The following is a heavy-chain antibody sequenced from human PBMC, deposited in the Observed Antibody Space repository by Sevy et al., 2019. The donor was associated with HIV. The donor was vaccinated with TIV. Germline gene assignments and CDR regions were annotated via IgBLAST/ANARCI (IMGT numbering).Heavy chain of an antibody. V-gene: IGHV4-39*01. CDR3: ARXFWDAVLIVXAPFDP. CDR2: IFYSGST. Sequence: SETLSLTCIVSGGSISSSPYYWDWIRQPPGKGLEWIGSIFYSGSTSYNPSLQSRITISVDTSKNQFSLKLSSVTAADTAVYXCARXFWDAVLIVXAPFDPWGQGTLVTVSS. J-gene: IGHJ5*02. CDR1: GGSISSSPYY. D-gene: IGHD2-8*01.